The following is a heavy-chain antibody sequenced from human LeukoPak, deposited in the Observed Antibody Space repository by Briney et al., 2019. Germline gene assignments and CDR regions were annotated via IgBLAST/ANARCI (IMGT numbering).Heavy chain of an antibody. D-gene: IGHD3-22*01. CDR2: IIPLFGTA. J-gene: IGHJ4*02. V-gene: IGHV1-69*13. CDR1: GDSFGKYG. CDR3: AREWNYETSGYFFYY. Sequence: ASVKVSCKASGDSFGKYGISWVRQAPGQGLEWMGGIIPLFGTANYAQKFQGRVMITADESTSTVYMELNSLRFEDTAIYYCAREWNYETSGYFFYYWGQGTLVTVSS.